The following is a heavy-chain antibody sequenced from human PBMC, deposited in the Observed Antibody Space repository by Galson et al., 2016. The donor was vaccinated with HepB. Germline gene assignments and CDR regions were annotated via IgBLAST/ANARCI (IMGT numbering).Heavy chain of an antibody. CDR1: GDSVSSGNYY. CDR2: VYYSGST. V-gene: IGHV4-61*01. Sequence: TLSLTCTVSGDSVSSGNYYWSWIRQPPGRGLEWIGYVYYSGSTNYNPALKSRVTASADTSKNQYSLTLSSVTAADTAVYYCASLGYCGGGTCSSTSFSWGQGTLVTVSS. D-gene: IGHD2-15*01. CDR3: ASLGYCGGGTCSSTSFS. J-gene: IGHJ5*02.